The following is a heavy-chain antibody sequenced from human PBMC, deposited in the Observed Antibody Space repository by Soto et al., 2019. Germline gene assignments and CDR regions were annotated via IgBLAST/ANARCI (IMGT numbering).Heavy chain of an antibody. J-gene: IGHJ5*02. V-gene: IGHV4-34*01. CDR2: INHSGST. Sequence: PSETLSLTCAVYGGSFSGYYWSWIRQPPGKGLGWIGEINHSGSTNYNPSLKSRVTISVDTSKNQFSLKLSSVTAADTAVYYCAIDSSAQYSWFDPWGQGTLVTVSS. CDR3: AIDSSAQYSWFDP. D-gene: IGHD6-19*01. CDR1: GGSFSGYY.